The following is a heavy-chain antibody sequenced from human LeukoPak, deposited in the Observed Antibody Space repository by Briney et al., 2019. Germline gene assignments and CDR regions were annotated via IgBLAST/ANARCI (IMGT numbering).Heavy chain of an antibody. CDR3: ARDKVAATPGPYYGMDV. J-gene: IGHJ6*02. CDR2: ISAYNGNT. Sequence: ASVKVSCKASGYTFTSYGISWVRQAPGQGLEWMGWISAYNGNTNYAQKLQGRVTMTTDTSTSTAYMELRSLRSDDTAVYYCARDKVAATPGPYYGMDVWGQGTTVTVSS. CDR1: GYTFTSYG. D-gene: IGHD2-15*01. V-gene: IGHV1-18*01.